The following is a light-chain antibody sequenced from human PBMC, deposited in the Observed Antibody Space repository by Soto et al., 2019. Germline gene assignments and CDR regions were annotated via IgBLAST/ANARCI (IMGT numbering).Light chain of an antibody. V-gene: IGKV3D-15*01. J-gene: IGKJ5*01. CDR1: QSVNSN. CDR2: GIS. CDR3: QQHGQWPIT. Sequence: EIVMAQAPATLSVSPGEIATLSWRASQSVNSNYLAWYQQKPGQAPRLLIYGISKRATDIPDRFSGSGSGTEFTLTISSLQPEDFATYYCQQHGQWPITFGQGTRLEIK.